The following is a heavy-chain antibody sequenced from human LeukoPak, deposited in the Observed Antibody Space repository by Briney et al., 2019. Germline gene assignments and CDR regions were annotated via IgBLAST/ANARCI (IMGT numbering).Heavy chain of an antibody. CDR2: INWNGGST. D-gene: IGHD5-24*01. CDR3: AKGWLQTPGAY. J-gene: IGHJ4*02. CDR1: GFTFDDYG. V-gene: IGHV3-20*04. Sequence: GGSLRLSCAASGFTFDDYGMSWVRQAPGKGLEWVSGINWNGGSTGYADSVKGRFTISRDNAKNSLYLQMNSLRAEDTALYYCAKGWLQTPGAYWGQGTLVTVSS.